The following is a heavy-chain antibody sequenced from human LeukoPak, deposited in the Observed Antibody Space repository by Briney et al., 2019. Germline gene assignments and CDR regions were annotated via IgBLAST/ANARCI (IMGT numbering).Heavy chain of an antibody. CDR1: GYTFTSYA. CDR3: ARNPMVSGYFYYMDV. J-gene: IGHJ6*03. Sequence: ASVTVSCMASGYTFTSYAISWVRQAPGQGLEGMGWISVYNDNTNYAQKFQDRVTMTTDTSTSTAYMELRSLRSDDTAVYYCARNPMVSGYFYYMDVWGKRTTVTVSS. CDR2: ISVYNDNT. D-gene: IGHD3-10*01. V-gene: IGHV1-18*04.